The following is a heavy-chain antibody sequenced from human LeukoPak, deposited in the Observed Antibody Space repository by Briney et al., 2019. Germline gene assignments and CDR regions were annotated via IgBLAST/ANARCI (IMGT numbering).Heavy chain of an antibody. CDR3: ARRSGWGSYPFDI. CDR1: GGSISSLY. Sequence: TSETLSLTCTVSGGSISSLYWSWIRQPPGKGLEWIGSIYYSGSTYYNPSLKSRVTISVDTSKNQFSLKLSSVTAADTAVYFCARRSGWGSYPFDIWGQGTMVTVSS. CDR2: IYYSGST. J-gene: IGHJ3*02. D-gene: IGHD7-27*01. V-gene: IGHV4-59*05.